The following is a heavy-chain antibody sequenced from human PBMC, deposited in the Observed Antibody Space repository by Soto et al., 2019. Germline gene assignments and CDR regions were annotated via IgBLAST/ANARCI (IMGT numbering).Heavy chain of an antibody. Sequence: PSQTLSLTCAISGDSVSSNSAAWNWIRQSPSRGLEWLGRTYYRSKWYNDYAVSVRSRITINPDTSKNQFSLQLDSVTPEDTAVYFCARGRTMIRGLPFDPWGQGTLVTVS. CDR1: GDSVSSNSAA. D-gene: IGHD3-10*01. CDR3: ARGRTMIRGLPFDP. V-gene: IGHV6-1*01. J-gene: IGHJ5*02. CDR2: TYYRSKWYN.